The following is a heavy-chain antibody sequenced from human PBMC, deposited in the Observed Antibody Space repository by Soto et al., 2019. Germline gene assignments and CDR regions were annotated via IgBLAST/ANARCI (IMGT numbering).Heavy chain of an antibody. J-gene: IGHJ5*02. CDR3: ARTAGYCSSTSCSYNWFDP. Sequence: GGSLRLSCAASGFTFSSYAMHWARQAPGKGLEWVTVISIRGGDEYYAESVRGRFTISRDNAKNTLYLQMNSLRDEDTAVYYCARTAGYCSSTSCSYNWFDPWGQGTLVTVSS. D-gene: IGHD2-2*01. CDR1: GFTFSSYA. V-gene: IGHV3-30*03. CDR2: ISIRGGDE.